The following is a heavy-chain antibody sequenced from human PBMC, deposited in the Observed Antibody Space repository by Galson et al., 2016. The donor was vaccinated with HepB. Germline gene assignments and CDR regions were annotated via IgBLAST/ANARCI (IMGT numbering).Heavy chain of an antibody. Sequence: CTVSGGSVSSGSYYWSWVRQPPGTGLEWIGYISYSGSTNYNPSLKSRVTISVYTTKNQFSLKVSSVTAADTAVYYCARGRSPYSGSHIDYWGQGTLVTVSS. CDR2: ISYSGST. CDR1: GGSVSSGSYY. D-gene: IGHD5-12*01. J-gene: IGHJ4*02. V-gene: IGHV4-61*01. CDR3: ARGRSPYSGSHIDY.